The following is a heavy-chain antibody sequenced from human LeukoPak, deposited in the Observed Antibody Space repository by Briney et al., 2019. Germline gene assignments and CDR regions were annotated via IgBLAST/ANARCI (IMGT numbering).Heavy chain of an antibody. D-gene: IGHD3-10*01. CDR3: ALTMVRGVD. V-gene: IGHV4-39*01. Sequence: SETLSLTCTVSGGSISSSSYYWGWIRQPPGKGLGWIGSIYYSGSTYYNPSLKSRVTISVDTSKNQFSLKLSSVTAADTAVYYCALTMVRGVDWGQGTLVTVSS. J-gene: IGHJ4*02. CDR1: GGSISSSSYY. CDR2: IYYSGST.